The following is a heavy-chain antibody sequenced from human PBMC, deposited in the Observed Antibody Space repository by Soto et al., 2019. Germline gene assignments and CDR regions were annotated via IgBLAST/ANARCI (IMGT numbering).Heavy chain of an antibody. CDR3: ARELVGGFDY. J-gene: IGHJ4*02. Sequence: ASVKVFCKASGYTFPRYYMHWVRQAPGQGLEWMGWINPNSGGTNDAQKLQGWVTMTRDTSISTAYMELSRLRSDDTAVYYCARELVGGFDYWGQGTLVTVSS. CDR1: GYTFPRYY. D-gene: IGHD3-10*01. V-gene: IGHV1-2*04. CDR2: INPNSGGT.